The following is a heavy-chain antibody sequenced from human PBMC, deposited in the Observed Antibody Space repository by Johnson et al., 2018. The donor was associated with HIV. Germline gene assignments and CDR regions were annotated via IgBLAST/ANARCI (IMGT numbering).Heavy chain of an antibody. CDR1: GFSFSDYA. J-gene: IGHJ3*02. CDR2: ISGGGGST. D-gene: IGHD6-13*01. CDR3: ARASSSWYQGRAFDS. V-gene: IGHV3-23*04. Sequence: VQLVESGGGWVQPGGSLRLSCAASGFSFSDYAMSWVRQAPGKGLEWVSGISGGGGSTYYADSVKGRFNISRDNSKNTLYVQMNSLRAEDAAVYYCARASSSWYQGRAFDSWGQGTMVTVSS.